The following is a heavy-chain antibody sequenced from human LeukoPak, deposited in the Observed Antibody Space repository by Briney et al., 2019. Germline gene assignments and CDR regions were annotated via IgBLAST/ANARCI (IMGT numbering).Heavy chain of an antibody. CDR3: ARSTQESSTSFDY. CDR2: YYSSGST. CDR1: GGSISGSY. J-gene: IGHJ4*02. D-gene: IGHD6-6*01. V-gene: IGHV4-4*07. Sequence: SETLSLTCTVSGGSISGSYWSWIRQPAGKGLEWIGRYYSSGSTNYNPSLKSRVTMSVDKSKNQCSLRLSSVTAADTAIYFCARSTQESSTSFDYWGQGTLVTVSS.